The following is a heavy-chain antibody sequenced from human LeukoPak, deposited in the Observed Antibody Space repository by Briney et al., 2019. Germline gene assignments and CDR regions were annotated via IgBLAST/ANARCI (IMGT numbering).Heavy chain of an antibody. D-gene: IGHD6-19*01. V-gene: IGHV3-48*03. CDR3: AREPRRRIAVAGTSDAFDI. CDR1: GYTFSSYE. Sequence: GGSLRLSCAASGYTFSSYEMNWVRQAPGKGLEWVSYISSSGSTIYYADSVKGRFTISRDNAKNSLYLQMNSLRAEDTAVYYCAREPRRRIAVAGTSDAFDIWRQGTMVTVSS. CDR2: ISSSGSTI. J-gene: IGHJ3*02.